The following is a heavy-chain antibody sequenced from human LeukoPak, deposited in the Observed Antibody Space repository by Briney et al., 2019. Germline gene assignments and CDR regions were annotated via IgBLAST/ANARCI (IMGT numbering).Heavy chain of an antibody. D-gene: IGHD3-3*01. V-gene: IGHV4-61*08. CDR3: ARATLYYDFRSGPMGFDY. CDR1: GGSISSGDYY. CDR2: IYYSGST. Sequence: SQTLSLTCTVSGGSISSGDYYWSWIRQPPGKGLEWIGYIYYSGSTNYNPSLKSRVTISVDASKNQFSLKLSSVTAADTAVYYCARATLYYDFRSGPMGFDYWGQGTLVTVSS. J-gene: IGHJ4*02.